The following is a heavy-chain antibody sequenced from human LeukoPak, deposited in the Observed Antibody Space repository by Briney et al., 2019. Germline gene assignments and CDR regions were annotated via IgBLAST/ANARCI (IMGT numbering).Heavy chain of an antibody. CDR3: ARDLLHRGYAFDI. CDR2: IYSSGST. J-gene: IGHJ3*02. D-gene: IGHD3-22*01. CDR1: SGSISSGTYY. V-gene: IGHV4-61*02. Sequence: SETLSLTCTVSSGSISSGTYYWSWIRQPAGKGLEWIGRIYSSGSTNYNPSLKSRVTISVVTSKNQFSLKLSSVTAADTAVYYCARDLLHRGYAFDIWGRGTMVTVSS.